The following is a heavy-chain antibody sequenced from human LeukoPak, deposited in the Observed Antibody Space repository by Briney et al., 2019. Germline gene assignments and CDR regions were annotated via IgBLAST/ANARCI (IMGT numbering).Heavy chain of an antibody. CDR3: ARYDYVWGRFDY. Sequence: SETLSHTCTVSGGSISSSSYYWGWIRQPPGKGLEWIGSIYYSGSTYYNPSLKSRVTISVDTSKNQFSLKLSSVTAADTAVYYCARYDYVWGRFDYWGQGTLVTVSS. CDR1: GGSISSSSYY. D-gene: IGHD3-16*01. V-gene: IGHV4-39*07. CDR2: IYYSGST. J-gene: IGHJ4*02.